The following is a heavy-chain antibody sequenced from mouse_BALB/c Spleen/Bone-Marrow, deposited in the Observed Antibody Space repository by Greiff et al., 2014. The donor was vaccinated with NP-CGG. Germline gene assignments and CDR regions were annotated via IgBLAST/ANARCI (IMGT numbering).Heavy chain of an antibody. Sequence: DVMLVESGGGLVKPGGSLKLSCAASGFTFSTYAMSWVRQTPEKRLEWVASIYSGGSTYYPDSVKGRFTISRDTARNILYLQMNXXXXEDTAMYYCARRYYGYWYFDVWGAGTTVTVSS. D-gene: IGHD1-1*01. J-gene: IGHJ1*01. CDR3: ARRYYGYWYFDV. CDR1: GFTFSTYA. V-gene: IGHV5-6-5*01. CDR2: IYSGGST.